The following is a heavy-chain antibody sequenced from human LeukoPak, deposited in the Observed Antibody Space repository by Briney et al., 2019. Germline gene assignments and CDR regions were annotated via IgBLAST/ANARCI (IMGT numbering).Heavy chain of an antibody. CDR2: INDSGTT. CDR3: ARLDWSGFFIDY. D-gene: IGHD3-3*01. CDR1: GDSFRSYH. V-gene: IGHV4-59*08. Sequence: SETLSLTCSVSGDSFRSYHWSWIRQPPGKGLEWVADINDSGTTNYNPSLKSRVTMSVDTSKNQFSLQLQFVPAADTAVFYCARLDWSGFFIDYWGQGILVTVSS. J-gene: IGHJ4*02.